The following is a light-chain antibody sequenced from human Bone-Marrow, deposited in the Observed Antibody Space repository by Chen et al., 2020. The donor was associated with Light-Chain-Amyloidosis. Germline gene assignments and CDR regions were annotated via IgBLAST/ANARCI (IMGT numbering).Light chain of an antibody. V-gene: IGLV1-47*02. J-gene: IGLJ3*02. Sequence: QSVLTQPPAASASPGQRVTVSCSGSSSNIGTNSLYWYQQLPGAAPTVLIYRNSQRPSGVPDRFYGSKSGTAGSLAISGLRSEDEGDYYCAAWDESLNGWVFGGGTKLTVL. CDR3: AAWDESLNGWV. CDR2: RNS. CDR1: SSNIGTNS.